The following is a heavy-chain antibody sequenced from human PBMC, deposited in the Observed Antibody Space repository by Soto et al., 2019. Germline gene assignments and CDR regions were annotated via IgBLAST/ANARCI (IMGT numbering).Heavy chain of an antibody. V-gene: IGHV3-53*01. J-gene: IGHJ6*02. Sequence: GGSLRLSCAASEFTVSSNYMSWVRQAPGKGLEWVSIVYSGGSTYYADSVEGRFTISRDNSKNTLYLQMNSLRAEDTAVYYCARTVRSYGYDYGMDVWGQGTTVTVSS. CDR2: VYSGGST. D-gene: IGHD5-18*01. CDR3: ARTVRSYGYDYGMDV. CDR1: EFTVSSNY.